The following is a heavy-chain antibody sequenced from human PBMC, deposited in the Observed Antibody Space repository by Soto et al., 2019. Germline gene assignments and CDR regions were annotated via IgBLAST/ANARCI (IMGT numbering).Heavy chain of an antibody. CDR3: VMKDTSAGAFDI. CDR1: GGSFSGYY. Sequence: SETLSLTCAVYGGSFSGYYWSWIRQPPGKGLEWIGEINHSGSTNYNPSLKSRVTISVDTSKNQFSLKLSSVTAADTAVYYCVMKDTSAGAFDIWGQGTMVTVSS. V-gene: IGHV4-34*01. CDR2: INHSGST. D-gene: IGHD2-15*01. J-gene: IGHJ3*02.